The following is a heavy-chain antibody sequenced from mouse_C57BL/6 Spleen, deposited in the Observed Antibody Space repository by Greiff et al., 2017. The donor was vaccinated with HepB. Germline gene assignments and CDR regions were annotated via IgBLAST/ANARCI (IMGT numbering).Heavy chain of an antibody. CDR2: IYPRDGST. D-gene: IGHD2-1*01. V-gene: IGHV1-85*01. J-gene: IGHJ4*01. CDR3: ARSPYGNYGYAMDY. Sequence: VKLMESGPELVKPGASVKLSCKASGYTFTSYDINWVKQRPGQGLEWIGWIYPRDGSTKYNEKFKGKATLTVDTSSSTAYMELHSLTSEDSAVYFCARSPYGNYGYAMDYWGQGTSVTVSS. CDR1: GYTFTSYD.